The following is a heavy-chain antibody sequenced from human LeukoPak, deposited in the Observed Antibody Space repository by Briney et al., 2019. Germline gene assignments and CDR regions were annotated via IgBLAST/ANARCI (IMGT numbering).Heavy chain of an antibody. V-gene: IGHV1-2*02. J-gene: IGHJ6*03. D-gene: IGHD3-9*01. CDR1: GYTFTGYY. CDR3: ARVVGGFDWLPDYYYYYMDV. CDR2: INPNSGGT. Sequence: ASVKVSCKASGYTFTGYYMHWVRQAPGQGLEWMGWINPNSGGTNYAQKFQGRVTMTRDTSISTAYMELSRLRSDDTAVYYCARVVGGFDWLPDYYYYYMDVWGKGTTVTVSS.